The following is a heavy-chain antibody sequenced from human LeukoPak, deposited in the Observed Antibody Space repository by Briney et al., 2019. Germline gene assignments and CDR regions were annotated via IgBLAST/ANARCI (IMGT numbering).Heavy chain of an antibody. Sequence: SETLSLTCTVSGGSISSSSYYWGWIRQPPGKGLEWVGSIYYSGSTYYNPSVKSRVTISVDTSKNQFSLKLRSVTAADTAVYYCTSVSKTVVPATIDYWGQGTQVTASS. D-gene: IGHD2-15*01. CDR1: GGSISSSSYY. J-gene: IGHJ4*02. V-gene: IGHV4-39*01. CDR2: IYYSGST. CDR3: TSVSKTVVPATIDY.